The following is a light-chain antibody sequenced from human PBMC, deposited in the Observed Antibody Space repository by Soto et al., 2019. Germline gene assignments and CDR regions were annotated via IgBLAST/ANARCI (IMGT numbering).Light chain of an antibody. V-gene: IGKV1-39*01. Sequence: DIQMTQSPSSLSASLGDRVTITCRASQSISNFLNWFQHKPGKAPKVLISAASTLQSGVPSRFSGSGSGTDFTLTISSLQPEDFATYYCQQSYSTPITFGQGTRLEIK. CDR3: QQSYSTPIT. CDR1: QSISNF. CDR2: AAS. J-gene: IGKJ5*01.